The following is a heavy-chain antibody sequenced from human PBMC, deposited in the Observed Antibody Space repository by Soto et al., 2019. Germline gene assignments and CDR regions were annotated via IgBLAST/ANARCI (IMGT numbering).Heavy chain of an antibody. Sequence: EVQLVESGGGLVQPGEALRLACAASGFSIRKYWMHWVRQAPGKGPVWVSYISGDGTTTDYAGSVKGRFTISRDNAQNTLFLQMDSLRVEDTAIYFCAIQDCTNDVCLEAAVTVGGALEYWGRGAQVTVSS. CDR1: GFSIRKYW. CDR2: ISGDGTTT. J-gene: IGHJ4*02. V-gene: IGHV3-74*01. D-gene: IGHD2-8*01. CDR3: AIQDCTNDVCLEAAVTVGGALEY.